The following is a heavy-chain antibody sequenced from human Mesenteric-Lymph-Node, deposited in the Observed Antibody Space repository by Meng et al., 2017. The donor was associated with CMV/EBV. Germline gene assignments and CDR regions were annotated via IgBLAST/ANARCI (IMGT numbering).Heavy chain of an antibody. V-gene: IGHV2-5*08. D-gene: IGHD1-7*01. CDR1: GFSLSTRGMR. CDR3: AHRRDGTANF. J-gene: IGHJ4*02. Sequence: SGPTLVKPTQTLTLTCTFSGFSLSTRGMRVSWIRQPPGKALEWLALIYWNDDKRYSPSLKSRLVITKDSSKNQVVLTMTNMDPVDTATYYCAHRRDGTANFWGQGTLVTVSS. CDR2: IYWNDDK.